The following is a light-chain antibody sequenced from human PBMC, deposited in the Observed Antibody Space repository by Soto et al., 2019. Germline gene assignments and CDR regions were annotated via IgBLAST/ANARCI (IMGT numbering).Light chain of an antibody. CDR3: QQYGGSPIT. Sequence: DIQMTQSPSSVSASVGDRVTITCRASQVISSWLVWYQQKPGKAPKLLIYAASSLQSGVPSRFSGSGSGTDFTLTISSLQPEDFALYYCQQYGGSPITFGLGTRLEIK. V-gene: IGKV1D-12*01. CDR2: AAS. CDR1: QVISSW. J-gene: IGKJ5*01.